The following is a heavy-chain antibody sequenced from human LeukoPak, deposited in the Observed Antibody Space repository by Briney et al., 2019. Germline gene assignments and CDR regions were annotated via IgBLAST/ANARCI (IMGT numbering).Heavy chain of an antibody. CDR2: ISYDGSNK. J-gene: IGHJ4*02. D-gene: IGHD3-10*01. Sequence: GGSLRFSCAASRFTFSSYGMHWVRQAQSKGLEWVAVISYDGSNKYYADSVKGRFTMCRDNSKNTLYLQMNSLRAEDTAVYYCSHYGSVLTDYWGQGTLVTVSS. V-gene: IGHV3-30*03. CDR1: RFTFSSYG. CDR3: SHYGSVLTDY.